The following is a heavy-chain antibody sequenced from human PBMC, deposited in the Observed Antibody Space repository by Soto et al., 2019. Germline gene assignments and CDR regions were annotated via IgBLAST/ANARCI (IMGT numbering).Heavy chain of an antibody. CDR1: GYTFTSYG. Sequence: QVQLVQSGAEVKKPGASVKVSCKASGYTFTSYGISWVRQAPGQGLEWMGWISAYNGNTNYAQKLQGRVTMTTDTSTSAAYRGVRSLRSDDTAVYYCARSGGGYDYVWGSYRYTPFDYWGQGTLVTVSS. D-gene: IGHD3-16*02. V-gene: IGHV1-18*01. CDR2: ISAYNGNT. J-gene: IGHJ4*02. CDR3: ARSGGGYDYVWGSYRYTPFDY.